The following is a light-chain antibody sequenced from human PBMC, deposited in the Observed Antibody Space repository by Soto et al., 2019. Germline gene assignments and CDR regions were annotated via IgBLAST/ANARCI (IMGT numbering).Light chain of an antibody. CDR1: QTINDW. CDR3: HQYDRFPHT. Sequence: DVQMTPSPSTLSASVGDRVTITCRTSQTINDWLAWYQQKPGKAPSLLIYKASTLESGVPLRFSGSGSGTEFTLTISNLQPDDFATFYCHQYDRFPHTFGQGTKVDIK. CDR2: KAS. V-gene: IGKV1-5*03. J-gene: IGKJ1*01.